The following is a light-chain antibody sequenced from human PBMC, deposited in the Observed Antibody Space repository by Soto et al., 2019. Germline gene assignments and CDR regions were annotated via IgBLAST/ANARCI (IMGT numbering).Light chain of an antibody. CDR3: QQYYTTPYT. CDR1: HSLLYNSSHY. J-gene: IGKJ2*01. CDR2: WSS. Sequence: VVTQFPDSLTVSLGERAAIDCKSSHSLLYNSSHYLAWYQQKPGQPPKLLIYWSSTRESGVPARFSGSGSGTNFTLTISGLHAEDAAVYYCQQYYTTPYTFGQGTKLAI. V-gene: IGKV4-1*01.